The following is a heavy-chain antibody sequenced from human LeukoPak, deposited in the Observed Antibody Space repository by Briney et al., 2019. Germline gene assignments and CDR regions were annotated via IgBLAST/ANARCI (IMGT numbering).Heavy chain of an antibody. CDR3: ARVVAGLAVLDV. CDR1: GVSISSGGYY. V-gene: IGHV4-31*03. J-gene: IGHJ3*01. CDR2: IFFSGST. D-gene: IGHD3-3*02. Sequence: SETLSLTCSVSGVSISSGGYYWSWLRQHPGKGLEWIGYIFFSGSTYYNPYLKSRVNISVDTSENHFSLKVTSVTAADTAVYYCARVVAGLAVLDVWGQGTLVTVSS.